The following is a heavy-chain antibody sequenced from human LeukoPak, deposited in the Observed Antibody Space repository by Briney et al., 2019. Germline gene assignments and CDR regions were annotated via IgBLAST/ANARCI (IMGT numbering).Heavy chain of an antibody. D-gene: IGHD3-22*01. CDR1: GYTFTGYY. CDR2: INPNSGGT. V-gene: IGHV1-2*02. CDR3: ARDAYYYDSSGYSYY. Sequence: ASVKVSCKASGYTFTGYYMHWVRQAPGQGLEWMGWINPNSGGTNYAQKFQGRVTMTRDTSISTAYMELSRLRSDDTDVYYCARDAYYYDSSGYSYYWGQGTLVTVSS. J-gene: IGHJ4*02.